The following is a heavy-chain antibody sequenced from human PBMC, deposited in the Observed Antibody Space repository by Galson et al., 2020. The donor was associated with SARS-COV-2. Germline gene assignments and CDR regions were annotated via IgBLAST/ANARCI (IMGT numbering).Heavy chain of an antibody. CDR1: GGSISSSRSY. V-gene: IGHV4-39*01. CDR2: IYYSGST. Sequence: SEPLSLTCTVSGGSISSSRSYWGWIRQTPGKGLEWIGSIYYSGSTYYNPSLKSRVNISVDTSKNQFSLNLSYVTAADTAVYYCARGGYSSSWCGGRDWFDPWGQGTLVTVSS. CDR3: ARGGYSSSWCGGRDWFDP. J-gene: IGHJ5*02. D-gene: IGHD6-13*01.